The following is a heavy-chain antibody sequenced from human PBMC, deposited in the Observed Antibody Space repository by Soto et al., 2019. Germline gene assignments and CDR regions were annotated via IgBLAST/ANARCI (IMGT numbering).Heavy chain of an antibody. J-gene: IGHJ4*02. V-gene: IGHV1-18*01. CDR2: ISAYNGNT. CDR3: ARERRYDSSGYYCPIHY. Sequence: ASVKVSCKACGYTFPSYGISWVRQAPGQGLEWMGWISAYNGNTNYAQKLQGRVTMTTDTSTSSAYMELRSLRSDDTAVYYCARERRYDSSGYYCPIHYWCQGTLVTVSS. D-gene: IGHD3-22*01. CDR1: GYTFPSYG.